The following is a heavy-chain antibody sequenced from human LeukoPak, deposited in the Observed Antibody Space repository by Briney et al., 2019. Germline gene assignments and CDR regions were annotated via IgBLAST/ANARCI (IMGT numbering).Heavy chain of an antibody. CDR2: ISSSSSTI. D-gene: IGHD3-10*01. CDR1: GFTFSSYS. V-gene: IGHV3-48*01. Sequence: GGSLRLSCAASGFTFSSYSMNWVRQAPGKGREWVSYISSSSSTIYYADSVKGRFTISRDNAKNSLYLQMNSLRAEDTAVYYCARDYSLEWFGELCADYWGQGTLVTVSS. J-gene: IGHJ4*02. CDR3: ARDYSLEWFGELCADY.